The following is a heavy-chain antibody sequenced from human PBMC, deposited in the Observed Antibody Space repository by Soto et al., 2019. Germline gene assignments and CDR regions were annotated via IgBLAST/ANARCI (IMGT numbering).Heavy chain of an antibody. D-gene: IGHD3-10*01. J-gene: IGHJ4*02. CDR1: GGSISSGGYY. V-gene: IGHV4-31*03. CDR2: IYYSGST. Sequence: SETLSLTCTVSGGSISSGGYYWSWIRQHPGKGLEWIGYIYYSGSTYYNPSLKSRVTISVDTSKNQFSLKLSSVTAADTAVYYCARSNYYGSGSPTPYFDYWGQGTLVTVSS. CDR3: ARSNYYGSGSPTPYFDY.